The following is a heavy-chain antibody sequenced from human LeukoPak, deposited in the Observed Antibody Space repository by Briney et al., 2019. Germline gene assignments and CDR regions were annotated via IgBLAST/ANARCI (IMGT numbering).Heavy chain of an antibody. CDR2: INWSGGST. CDR3: ARALTGGSQEDYFDY. V-gene: IGHV3-20*04. D-gene: IGHD1-14*01. CDR1: GFTFDDYG. J-gene: IGHJ4*02. Sequence: GGSLRLSCAASGFTFDDYGMSWVRQAPGKGLEWVSGINWSGGSTGYADSVKGRFTISRDNAKNSLYLQMNSLRAEDTALYYCARALTGGSQEDYFDYWGQGTLVTVSS.